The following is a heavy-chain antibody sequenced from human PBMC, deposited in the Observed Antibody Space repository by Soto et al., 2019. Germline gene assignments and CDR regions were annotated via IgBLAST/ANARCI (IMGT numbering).Heavy chain of an antibody. CDR3: ARVGDSSHYYYYYGMDV. Sequence: PGPQVKVSCKASGGTFSSYAIIWVRQAPGQGLEWMGGIIPIFGTANYAQKFQGRVTITADESTSTAYMELSSLRSEDTAVYYCARVGDSSHYYYYYGMDVWGQGTTVTVYS. D-gene: IGHD6-13*01. CDR1: GGTFSSYA. V-gene: IGHV1-69*13. CDR2: IIPIFGTA. J-gene: IGHJ6*02.